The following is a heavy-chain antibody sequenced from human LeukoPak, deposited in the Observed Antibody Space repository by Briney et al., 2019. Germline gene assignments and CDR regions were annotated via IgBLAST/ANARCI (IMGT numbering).Heavy chain of an antibody. CDR1: GFTFSGYA. CDR3: ARGGMYDSYYFFYMDV. V-gene: IGHV3-30*01. J-gene: IGHJ6*03. Sequence: GGSLRLSCAASGFTFSGYAVHWVRQAPGKGLQWVAAITYDGYNKYYADSLKGRFTISRENSKNTLWLQMNSLRAEDTAVYYCARGGMYDSYYFFYMDVWGKGTTVTVSS. CDR2: ITYDGYNK. D-gene: IGHD3-22*01.